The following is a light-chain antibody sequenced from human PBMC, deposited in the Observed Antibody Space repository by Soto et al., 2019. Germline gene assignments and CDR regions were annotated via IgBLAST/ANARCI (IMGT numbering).Light chain of an antibody. J-gene: IGLJ1*01. CDR3: SSYTSSSTPYV. Sequence: QSALNQPASVSGSPGQSITISCTGTSSDVCGYNYVSWYQQHPGKAPKLMIYEVSNRPSGVSNRFSGSKSGNTASLTISGLQSEDEADYYCSSYTSSSTPYVFGTGTKVTVL. CDR2: EVS. CDR1: SSDVCGYNY. V-gene: IGLV2-14*01.